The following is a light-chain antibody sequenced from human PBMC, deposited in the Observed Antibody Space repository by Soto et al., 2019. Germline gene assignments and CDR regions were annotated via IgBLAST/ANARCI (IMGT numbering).Light chain of an antibody. CDR1: QSISSY. J-gene: IGKJ1*01. V-gene: IGKV1-39*01. Sequence: DIQMPQSPSSLSASVGDRVTITCRASQSISSYLNWYQQKPGKAPKLLIYAASSLQSGVPSRFSGSGSGTEFTLTISSLQPDDFAIYYCQHYKSYPWTFGQGTKVDIK. CDR3: QHYKSYPWT. CDR2: AAS.